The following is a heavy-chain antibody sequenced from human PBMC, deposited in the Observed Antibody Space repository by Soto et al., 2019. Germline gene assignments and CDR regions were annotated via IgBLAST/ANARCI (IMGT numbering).Heavy chain of an antibody. V-gene: IGHV4-31*03. CDR1: GGSISSGGYY. D-gene: IGHD2-15*01. J-gene: IGHJ4*02. Sequence: PSETLSLTCTVSGGSISSGGYYWSWIRQHPGKGLEWIGYIYYSGSTYYNPSLKSRVTISVDTSKNQFSLKLSSVTAADTAVYYCARDDELRATEYGCQGTLLNVSS. CDR2: IYYSGST. CDR3: ARDDELRATEY.